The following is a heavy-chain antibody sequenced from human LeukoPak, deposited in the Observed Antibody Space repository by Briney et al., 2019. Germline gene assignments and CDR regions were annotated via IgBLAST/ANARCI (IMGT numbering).Heavy chain of an antibody. D-gene: IGHD3-22*01. CDR3: ARDLNSYYYDSSGYPDY. J-gene: IGHJ4*02. CDR1: GYTFTSYY. Sequence: ASVKVSCKASGYTFTSYYMHWVRQAPGQGLEWMGIINPSGGSTSYAQKFQGRVTMTRDTSTSTVYMELSSLRSEDTAAYYCARDLNSYYYDSSGYPDYWGQGTLVTVSS. V-gene: IGHV1-46*01. CDR2: INPSGGST.